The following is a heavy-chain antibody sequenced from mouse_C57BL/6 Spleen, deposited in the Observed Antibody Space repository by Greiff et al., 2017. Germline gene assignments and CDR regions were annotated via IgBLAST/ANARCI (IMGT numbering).Heavy chain of an antibody. CDR1: GYTFTSYN. CDR2: IYPGNGDT. CDR3: ARGRYSNYVWYFEG. D-gene: IGHD2-5*01. Sequence: LQESGAELVRPGASVKMSCKASGYTFTSYNMPWVKQTPRQGLEWIGAIYPGNGDTSYNQKFKGKATLTVDKSSSTAYMQLSSLTSEDSAVFFCARGRYSNYVWYFEGWGTETTVTVSS. J-gene: IGHJ1*03. V-gene: IGHV1-12*01.